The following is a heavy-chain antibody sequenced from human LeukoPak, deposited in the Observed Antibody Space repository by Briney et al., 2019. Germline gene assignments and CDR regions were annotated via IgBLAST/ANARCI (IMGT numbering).Heavy chain of an antibody. CDR3: ARGTADIVVVPATPPTYGMDV. J-gene: IGHJ6*02. CDR1: GGSFSGYY. D-gene: IGHD2-2*01. V-gene: IGHV4-34*01. CDR2: IHYKGAT. Sequence: PSETLSLTCAVSGGSFSGYYWSWIRQSPGKGLEWIAEIHYKGATSHKPSLESRVTISGDTSKNQFSLKLSSVTAADTAVYYCARGTADIVVVPATPPTYGMDVWGQGTTVTVSS.